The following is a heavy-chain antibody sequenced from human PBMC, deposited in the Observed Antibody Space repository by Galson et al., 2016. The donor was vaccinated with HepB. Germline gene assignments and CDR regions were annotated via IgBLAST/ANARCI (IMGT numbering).Heavy chain of an antibody. J-gene: IGHJ4*02. D-gene: IGHD5-24*01. CDR2: ISANSGNT. CDR1: GYRFHTYG. CDR3: ARDVQFRFDF. Sequence: SVKVSCKASGYRFHTYGISWVRQAPGQGLEWLGWISANSGNTNYAQKFQDRVTMTRDTSASTVYMDLRSLRSDDTAVYYCARDVQFRFDFWGREPWSPSPQ. V-gene: IGHV1-18*04.